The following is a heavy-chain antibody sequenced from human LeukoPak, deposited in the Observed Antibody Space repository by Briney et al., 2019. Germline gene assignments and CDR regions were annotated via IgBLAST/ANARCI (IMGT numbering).Heavy chain of an antibody. V-gene: IGHV4-38-2*02. J-gene: IGHJ5*02. CDR3: ARDPSTFCGGDCYPHGFDP. Sequence: SETLSLTCTVSGYSISSGYYWGWIRQPPGKGLEWIGSIYHSGSTYYNPSLKSRVTISVDTSKNQFSLKLSSVTAADTAVYYCARDPSTFCGGDCYPHGFDPWGQGTLVTVSS. CDR1: GYSISSGYY. D-gene: IGHD2-21*02. CDR2: IYHSGST.